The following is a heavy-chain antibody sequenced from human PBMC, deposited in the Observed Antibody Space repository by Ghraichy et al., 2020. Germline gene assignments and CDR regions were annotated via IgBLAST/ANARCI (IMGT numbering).Heavy chain of an antibody. V-gene: IGHV4-59*01. CDR1: GGSISSYY. J-gene: IGHJ3*02. Sequence: SETLSLTCTVSGGSISSYYWSWIRQPPGEGLEWIGYVFYTGSTNYNPSLKSRVTISLDTSKNQFSLKLSSVTAADTAVYYCARDLPTAYYYGSGNAFDIWGQGTMVTVSS. CDR3: ARDLPTAYYYGSGNAFDI. D-gene: IGHD3-10*01. CDR2: VFYTGST.